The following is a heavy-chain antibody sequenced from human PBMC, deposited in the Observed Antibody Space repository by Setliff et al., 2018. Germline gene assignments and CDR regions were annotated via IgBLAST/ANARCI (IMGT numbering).Heavy chain of an antibody. CDR3: ASTSTVTTSPTRF. CDR1: GFTFSSYW. Sequence: GESLKISCAASGFTFSSYWMSWVRQAPGKGLEWVANIKQDGSEKYYVDSVKGRFTISRDNAKNSLYLQMNSLRAEDTAVYYCASTSTVTTSPTRFRGQGTLVTVSS. J-gene: IGHJ4*02. CDR2: IKQDGSEK. D-gene: IGHD4-4*01. V-gene: IGHV3-7*01.